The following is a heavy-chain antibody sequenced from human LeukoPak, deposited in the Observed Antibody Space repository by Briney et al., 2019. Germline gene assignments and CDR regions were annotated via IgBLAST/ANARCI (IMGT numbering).Heavy chain of an antibody. Sequence: PSETLSLTCTVSGGSISNYYWTWIRQPAGKGLEWIGRIHTSGNTDYNPSLQSRVTISVDKSKNQFSLNLRSVTAADTAVYYCAGDYGPSLVEAATGDAFDIWGQGTMVTVSS. D-gene: IGHD2-15*01. V-gene: IGHV4-4*07. J-gene: IGHJ3*02. CDR3: AGDYGPSLVEAATGDAFDI. CDR1: GGSISNYY. CDR2: IHTSGNT.